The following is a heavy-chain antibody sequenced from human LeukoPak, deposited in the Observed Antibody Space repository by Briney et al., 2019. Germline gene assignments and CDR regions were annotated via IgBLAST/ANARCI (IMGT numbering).Heavy chain of an antibody. V-gene: IGHV3-30*02. CDR3: ARPRGCGTSRCNNFDY. D-gene: IGHD2-21*01. Sequence: GGSLRLSCAASGFTFSSYGMHWVRQAPGKGLEWVAFIRYDGSNKYYADSVKGRFTISRDNSKNTLYLHVNSLRPEDTAVYYCARPRGCGTSRCNNFDYWGQGTLVTVSS. CDR2: IRYDGSNK. CDR1: GFTFSSYG. J-gene: IGHJ4*02.